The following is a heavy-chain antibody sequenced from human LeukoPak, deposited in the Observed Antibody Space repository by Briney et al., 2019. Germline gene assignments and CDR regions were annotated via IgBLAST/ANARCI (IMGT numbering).Heavy chain of an antibody. Sequence: TGGSLRLSCAASGFTFDNYNMDWVRQAPGKGLEWVSSISISSSYIYYADSVKGRFTISRDNAKKSPYLQMNSLRAEDTAVYYCARVWGAPYDFWSGYLDYWGQGTLVTVSS. CDR2: ISISSSYI. CDR1: GFTFDNYN. J-gene: IGHJ4*02. V-gene: IGHV3-21*01. D-gene: IGHD3-3*01. CDR3: ARVWGAPYDFWSGYLDY.